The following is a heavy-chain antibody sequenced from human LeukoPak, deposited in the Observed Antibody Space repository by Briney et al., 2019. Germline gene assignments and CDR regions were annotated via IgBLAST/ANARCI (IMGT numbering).Heavy chain of an antibody. CDR1: GGSISSSNW. CDR3: ARDDIVVVPAAIGGWGVYYYYYMDV. J-gene: IGHJ6*03. D-gene: IGHD2-2*02. CDR2: IYHSGST. V-gene: IGHV4-4*02. Sequence: SGTLSLTCAVSGGSISSSNWWSWVRQPPGKGLEWIGEIYHSGSTNYNPSLKSRVTISVDKSKNQFSLNLSSVTAADTAVYYCARDDIVVVPAAIGGWGVYYYYYMDVWGKGTTVTVSS.